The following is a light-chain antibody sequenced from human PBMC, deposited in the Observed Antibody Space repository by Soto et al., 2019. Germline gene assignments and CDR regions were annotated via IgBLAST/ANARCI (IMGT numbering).Light chain of an antibody. CDR3: AAWDDSLNGVV. CDR1: SSNIGSNT. CDR2: TTN. Sequence: QSVLTQPPSASGTPGQRVTIYCSGSSSNIGSNTVSWYHQLPGTAPKLLIYTTNQRPSGVPDRFSGSKSGTSASLAISGLQSEDEAEYYCAAWDDSLNGVVFGGGTKLTVL. V-gene: IGLV1-44*01. J-gene: IGLJ2*01.